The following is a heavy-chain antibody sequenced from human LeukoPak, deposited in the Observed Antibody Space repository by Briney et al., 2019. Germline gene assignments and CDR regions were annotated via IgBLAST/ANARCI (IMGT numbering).Heavy chain of an antibody. CDR1: GGSISSGDYY. Sequence: PSQTLSLTCTVSGGSISSGDYYWSWIRQPPGKGLEWIGYIYYSGSTYYNPSLKSRVTISVDTSKNQFSLKLSSVTAADTAVYCCARDQYYGSGSYFSRGYYYGMDVWGKGTTVAVSS. CDR2: IYYSGST. CDR3: ARDQYYGSGSYFSRGYYYGMDV. J-gene: IGHJ6*04. V-gene: IGHV4-30-4*01. D-gene: IGHD3-10*01.